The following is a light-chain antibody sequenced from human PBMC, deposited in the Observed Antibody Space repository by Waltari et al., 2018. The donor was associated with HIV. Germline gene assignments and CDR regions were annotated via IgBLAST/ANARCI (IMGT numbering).Light chain of an antibody. CDR2: YDD. V-gene: IGLV1-36*01. J-gene: IGLJ2*01. CDR3: AAWDDSLNGPL. CDR1: ITNTGTNA. Sequence: QSVLPQPPSVPEAPRQRVTISCSGRITNTGTNAVNSYQQLPGKAPKLIIWYDDLLPSGVSDRFSGSKSGTSASLAISGLQSEDEADYYCAAWDDSLNGPLFGGGTKLTVL.